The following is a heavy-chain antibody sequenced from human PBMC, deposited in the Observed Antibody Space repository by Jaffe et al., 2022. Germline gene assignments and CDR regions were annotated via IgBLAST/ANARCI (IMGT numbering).Heavy chain of an antibody. J-gene: IGHJ3*02. CDR2: IYHSGST. V-gene: IGHV4-38-2*01. CDR3: ARFTVVKACDAFDI. Sequence: QVQLQESGPGLVKPSETLSLTCAVSGYSISSGYYWGWIRQPPGKGLEWIGSIYHSGSTYYNPSLKSRVTISVDTSKNQFSLKLSSVTAADTAVYYCARFTVVKACDAFDIWGQGTMVTVSS. CDR1: GYSISSGYY. D-gene: IGHD2-15*01.